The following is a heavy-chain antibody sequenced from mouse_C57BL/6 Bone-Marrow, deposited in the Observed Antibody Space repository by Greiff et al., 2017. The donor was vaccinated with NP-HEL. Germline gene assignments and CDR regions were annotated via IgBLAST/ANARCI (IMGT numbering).Heavy chain of an antibody. Sequence: QVQLQQPGAELVKPGASVKMSCKASGYTFTSYWITWVKQRPGQGPEWIGDIYPGSGSTNYNEKFKSKATLTADKSSSTAYMQLSSLTSEDSAVYFCARRRFFYAMDYWGQGTSVTVSS. CDR1: GYTFTSYW. CDR2: IYPGSGST. V-gene: IGHV1-55*01. J-gene: IGHJ4*01. CDR3: ARRRFFYAMDY.